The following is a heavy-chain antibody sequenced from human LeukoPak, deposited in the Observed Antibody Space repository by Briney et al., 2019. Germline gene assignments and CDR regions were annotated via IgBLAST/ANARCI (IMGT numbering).Heavy chain of an antibody. Sequence: SVRVSCKASGGTFSSYAISWVRQAPGQGLEWMGRIIPILGIANYAQKFQGRVTITADKSTSTAYMELSSLRSEDTAVYYCARAIYYYDSSGYYLYFDYWGQGTLVTVSS. D-gene: IGHD3-22*01. J-gene: IGHJ4*02. V-gene: IGHV1-69*04. CDR3: ARAIYYYDSSGYYLYFDY. CDR1: GGTFSSYA. CDR2: IIPILGIA.